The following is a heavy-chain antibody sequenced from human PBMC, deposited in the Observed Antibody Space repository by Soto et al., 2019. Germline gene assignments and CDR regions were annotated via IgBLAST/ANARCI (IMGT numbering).Heavy chain of an antibody. J-gene: IGHJ6*03. D-gene: IGHD3-16*01. Sequence: GASVKVSCKASGYTFTGYYMHWVRQAPGQGLEWMGWINPNSGGTNYAQKFQGWVTMTRDTSISTAYMELSRLRSDDTAVYYCARDGGKTYYHYYMDVRGKGTTVTVSS. CDR2: INPNSGGT. V-gene: IGHV1-2*04. CDR3: ARDGGKTYYHYYMDV. CDR1: GYTFTGYY.